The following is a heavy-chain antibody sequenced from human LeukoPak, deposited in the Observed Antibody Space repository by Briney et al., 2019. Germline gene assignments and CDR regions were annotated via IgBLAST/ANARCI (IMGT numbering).Heavy chain of an antibody. CDR2: VNSDGSST. D-gene: IGHD3-22*01. V-gene: IGHV3-74*01. Sequence: PAGSLRLSCVAPGFTFSRYWMHWVRQAPGKGLVWVSRVNSDGSSTSYADSVKGRFTISRDNAKNTLYLQMNSLRAEDTAVYYCARGENYDSSGYGKLDYWGQGTLVTVSS. J-gene: IGHJ4*02. CDR1: GFTFSRYW. CDR3: ARGENYDSSGYGKLDY.